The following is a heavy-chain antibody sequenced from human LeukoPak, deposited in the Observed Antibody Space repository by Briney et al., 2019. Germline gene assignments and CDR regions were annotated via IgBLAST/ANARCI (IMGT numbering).Heavy chain of an antibody. Sequence: GESLQISSKGSGYIFTSYWISWVRQMPGKGLEWMGRIDPSDSYTNYSPSFQGHVTISADKSISTAYLQWSSLKASDTAMYYCARHPPGNHALGYWGQGTLVTVSS. CDR2: IDPSDSYT. CDR3: ARHPPGNHALGY. V-gene: IGHV5-10-1*01. CDR1: GYIFTSYW. D-gene: IGHD1-14*01. J-gene: IGHJ4*02.